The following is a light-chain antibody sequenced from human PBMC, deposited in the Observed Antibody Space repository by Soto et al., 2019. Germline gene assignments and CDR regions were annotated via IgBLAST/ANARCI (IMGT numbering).Light chain of an antibody. V-gene: IGLV2-14*01. CDR1: SNDIGPYNY. CDR2: DVS. CDR3: TSYTRSSTYV. J-gene: IGLJ1*01. Sequence: QPASVSGSPGQSISISCTGTSNDIGPYNYVSWYQQHPGKAPKLIILDVSNRPSGVSTRFSGSKSGNTASLTISGLQADDEADYYCTSYTRSSTYVFGTGTKLTVL.